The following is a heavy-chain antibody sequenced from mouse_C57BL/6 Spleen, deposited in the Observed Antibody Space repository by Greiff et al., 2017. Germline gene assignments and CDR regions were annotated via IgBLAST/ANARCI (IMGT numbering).Heavy chain of an antibody. CDR2: INPNNGGT. D-gene: IGHD2-2*01. Sequence: VQLQQSGPELVKPGASVKIPCKASGYTFTDYNMDWVKQSHGKSLEWIGDINPNNGGTIYNQKFKGKATLTVDKSSSTAYMELRSLTSEDTAVYYCARPGYDKRYYFDYWGQGTTLTVSS. V-gene: IGHV1-18*01. CDR3: ARPGYDKRYYFDY. J-gene: IGHJ2*01. CDR1: GYTFTDYN.